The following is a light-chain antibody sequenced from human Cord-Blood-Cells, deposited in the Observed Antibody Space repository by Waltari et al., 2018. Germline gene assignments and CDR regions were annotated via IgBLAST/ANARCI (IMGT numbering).Light chain of an antibody. CDR1: QSVLYSSNNKNY. Sequence: DIVMTQSPDSLAVSLGERATINCKSSQSVLYSSNNKNYLAWYQQKPGQPPKLLIYWASTRESGVPDLFSGSGSGTDFTLTISILQAEDVAVYYCQQYYSTPFTFGPGTKVDIK. CDR3: QQYYSTPFT. V-gene: IGKV4-1*01. CDR2: WAS. J-gene: IGKJ3*01.